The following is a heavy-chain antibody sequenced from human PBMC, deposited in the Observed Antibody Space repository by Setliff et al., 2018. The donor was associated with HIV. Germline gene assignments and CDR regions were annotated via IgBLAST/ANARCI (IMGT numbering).Heavy chain of an antibody. CDR2: VYYSGST. J-gene: IGHJ6*03. D-gene: IGHD6-13*01. Sequence: PSETLSLTCTVSGGSISSSHYYWGWIRQPPGKGLEWIGTVYYSGSTYYNPSLKSRVTISVDTAKKQFSLRLRSVTATDTAVYYCARHFPESPHPAGYYMDVWGKGTMVTVSS. CDR1: GGSISSSHYY. V-gene: IGHV4-39*01. CDR3: ARHFPESPHPAGYYMDV.